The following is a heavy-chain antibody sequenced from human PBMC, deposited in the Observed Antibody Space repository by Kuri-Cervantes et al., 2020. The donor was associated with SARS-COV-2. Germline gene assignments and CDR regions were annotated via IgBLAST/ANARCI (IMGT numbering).Heavy chain of an antibody. CDR1: GGTFGSYA. D-gene: IGHD2-15*01. J-gene: IGHJ6*02. CDR3: AREDYCSGGSCYSHYYYYGMDV. Sequence: SVKVSCKASGGTFGSYAISWVRQAPGQGLEWMGWITPFNGNTNYAQKFQDRVTITRDRSMSTAYMELSSPRSEDTAVYYCAREDYCSGGSCYSHYYYYGMDVWGQGTTVTVSS. V-gene: IGHV1-69*10. CDR2: ITPFNGNT.